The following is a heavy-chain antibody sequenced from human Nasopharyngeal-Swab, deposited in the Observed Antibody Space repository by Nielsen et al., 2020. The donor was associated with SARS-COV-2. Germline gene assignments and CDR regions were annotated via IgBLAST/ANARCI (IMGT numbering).Heavy chain of an antibody. CDR2: INPKSGDT. CDR1: GYTFTDKY. J-gene: IGHJ4*02. V-gene: IGHV1-2*06. Sequence: ASVKVSCKASGYTFTDKYMHWVRQAPGQGPEWMGRINPKSGDTNYAQTFQGRVTMTRDTSIKTAYMELSSLHSDDTAVYYCARDDGDVPGVTGSGPPGGFWGQGTLVTVSS. D-gene: IGHD2-8*01. CDR3: ARDDGDVPGVTGSGPPGGF.